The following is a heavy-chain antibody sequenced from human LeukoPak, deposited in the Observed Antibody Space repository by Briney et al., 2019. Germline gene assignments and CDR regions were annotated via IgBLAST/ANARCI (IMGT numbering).Heavy chain of an antibody. J-gene: IGHJ6*01. CDR2: IKPDGSDI. V-gene: IGHV3-7*02. Sequence: GGSLRLSCAASELDFSTSWMAWVRQAPGKGLEWVANIKPDGSDIHYGDSVRGRFTISRDNARNSLYLQMDSLRADDTAVYFCARYLRFTLGVWRRGTGVRV. D-gene: IGHD3-9*01. CDR3: ARYLRFTLGV. CDR1: ELDFSTSW.